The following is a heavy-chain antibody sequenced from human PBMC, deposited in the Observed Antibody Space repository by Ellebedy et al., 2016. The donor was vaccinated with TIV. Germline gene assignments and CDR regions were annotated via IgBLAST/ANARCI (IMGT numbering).Heavy chain of an antibody. Sequence: GESLKISCAGSGFTFSDYIIHWVRQAPGKGLEWVSVVYSGGNTYYADSVKGRFTISRDNSKNTLSLERNSLRVDDTAVYFCARGPVRYTQKGGFLDYWGQGTLVTVSS. CDR2: VYSGGNT. V-gene: IGHV3-53*01. D-gene: IGHD3-16*01. CDR1: GFTFSDYI. J-gene: IGHJ4*02. CDR3: ARGPVRYTQKGGFLDY.